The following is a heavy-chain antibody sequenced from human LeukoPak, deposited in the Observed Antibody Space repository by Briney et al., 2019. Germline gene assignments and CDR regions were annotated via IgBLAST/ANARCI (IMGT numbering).Heavy chain of an antibody. CDR3: ARHHNYGDFTRTYYYYNMDV. CDR1: GGSFSGYY. V-gene: IGHV4-34*01. Sequence: SETLSLTCAVYGGSFSGYYWTWIRQPPGKRLEWIGEINHSGSTNYNPSLKSRVTISVDTSKNQFSLKLSSVTAADTPVYSRARHHNYGDFTRTYYYYNMDVWGKGTTVTISS. J-gene: IGHJ6*03. D-gene: IGHD4-17*01. CDR2: INHSGST.